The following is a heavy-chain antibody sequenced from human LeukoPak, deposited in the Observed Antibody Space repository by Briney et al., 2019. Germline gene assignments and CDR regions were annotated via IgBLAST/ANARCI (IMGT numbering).Heavy chain of an antibody. Sequence: SETLSLTCTVSGGSISSYYWSWIRQPPGKGLEWIGYIYYSGSTNYNPSLKSRVTISVDTSKNQFSLKLSSVTAADTAVYYCARDRYSGSYYWFDPWGQGTLVTVSS. D-gene: IGHD1-26*01. CDR2: IYYSGST. V-gene: IGHV4-59*01. CDR3: ARDRYSGSYYWFDP. CDR1: GGSISSYY. J-gene: IGHJ5*02.